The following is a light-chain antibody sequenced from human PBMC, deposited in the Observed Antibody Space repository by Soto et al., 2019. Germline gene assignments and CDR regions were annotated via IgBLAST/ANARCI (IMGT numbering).Light chain of an antibody. CDR3: QQYSRSPRT. Sequence: EIVMTQVPATLSFSPGERSPLSCRASQSVSSSYLAWYQEKHGQGPRXXIYGASNRATGIPDRFSGSGSETDLTITISRLEPEDCEVYYGQQYSRSPRTFGQGTKVDIK. CDR2: GAS. CDR1: QSVSSSY. V-gene: IGKV3-20*01. J-gene: IGKJ1*01.